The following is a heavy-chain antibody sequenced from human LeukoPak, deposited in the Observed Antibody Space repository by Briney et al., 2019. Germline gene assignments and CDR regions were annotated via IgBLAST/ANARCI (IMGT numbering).Heavy chain of an antibody. J-gene: IGHJ6*03. CDR3: ARVPYYDFWSGDYMDV. CDR2: ISGSSSTI. V-gene: IGHV3-48*01. Sequence: GGSLRLSCAASGFTFSSYSMNWVRQAPGKGLEWVSYISGSSSTIYYADSVKGRFTISRDNAKNSLYLQMNSLRAEDTAVYYCARVPYYDFWSGDYMDVWGKGTTVTVSS. CDR1: GFTFSSYS. D-gene: IGHD3-3*01.